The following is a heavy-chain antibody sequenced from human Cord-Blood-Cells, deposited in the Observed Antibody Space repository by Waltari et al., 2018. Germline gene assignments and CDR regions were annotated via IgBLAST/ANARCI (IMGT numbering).Heavy chain of an antibody. CDR2: INSDGSST. CDR1: GFPFSSYW. V-gene: IGHV3-74*01. CDR3: AREQGFLEWLYTFDY. J-gene: IGHJ4*02. D-gene: IGHD3-3*01. Sequence: EVQLVESGGGLVQPGGSLRLSCAASGFPFSSYWMHWVRQAPGKGLVWVSRINSDGSSTSYADSVKGRFTISRDNAKNTLYLQMNSLRAEDTAVYYCAREQGFLEWLYTFDYWGQGTLVTVSS.